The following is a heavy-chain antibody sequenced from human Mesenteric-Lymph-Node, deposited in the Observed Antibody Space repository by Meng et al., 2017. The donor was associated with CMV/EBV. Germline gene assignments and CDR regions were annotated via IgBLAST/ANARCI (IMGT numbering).Heavy chain of an antibody. J-gene: IGHJ6*02. D-gene: IGHD2/OR15-2a*01. V-gene: IGHV3-21*01. Sequence: GESLKISCAASGFTFSSYSMNWVRQAPGKGLEWVSSISSSSSYIYYADLVKGRFTISRDNAKNSLYLQMNSLRAEDTAVYYCARPGWSLLSGMDVWGQGTTVTVSS. CDR3: ARPGWSLLSGMDV. CDR1: GFTFSSYS. CDR2: ISSSSSYI.